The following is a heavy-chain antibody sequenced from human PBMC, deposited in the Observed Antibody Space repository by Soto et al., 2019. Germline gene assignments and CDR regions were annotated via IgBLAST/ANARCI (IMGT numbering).Heavy chain of an antibody. V-gene: IGHV1-8*01. D-gene: IGHD6-13*01. CDR1: GYTFTSYD. CDR2: MNPNSGNT. CDR3: AKRVWGQQLVNFDP. Sequence: QVQLVQSGAEVKKPGASVKVSCKASGYTFTSYDINSVRQATGQGLEWMGWMNPNSGNTGYAQKFQGRVTMTRNTTISTAYMELSSLRSEDTAVYYSAKRVWGQQLVNFDPWGQSSLVTVS. J-gene: IGHJ5*02.